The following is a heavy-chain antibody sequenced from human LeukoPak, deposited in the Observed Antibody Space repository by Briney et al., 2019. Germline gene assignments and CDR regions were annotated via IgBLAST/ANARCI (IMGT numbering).Heavy chain of an antibody. J-gene: IGHJ4*02. Sequence: GGSLRLSCAASGFTFSSYGLNWVRQAPGQGLEWMGWINTNTGNPTYAQGFTGRFVFSLDTSVSTAYLQISSLKAEDTAVYYCARDGSYSSSWYDYWGQGTLVTVSS. CDR1: GFTFSSYG. V-gene: IGHV7-4-1*02. D-gene: IGHD6-13*01. CDR2: INTNTGNP. CDR3: ARDGSYSSSWYDY.